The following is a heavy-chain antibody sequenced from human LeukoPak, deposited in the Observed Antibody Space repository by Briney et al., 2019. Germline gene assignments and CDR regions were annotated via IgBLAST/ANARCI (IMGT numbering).Heavy chain of an antibody. V-gene: IGHV3-21*01. J-gene: IGHJ6*04. D-gene: IGHD3-16*01. CDR1: GFTFDDYA. CDR2: ISSSSTYI. CDR3: ARETQTGDV. Sequence: EGSLRLSCAASGFTFDDYAMHWVRQAPGKGLEWVSSISSSSTYIYYADSVKGRFSVSRDNAKKSLYLQMNSLRAEDTAVYYCARETQTGDVWGKGTTVTVSS.